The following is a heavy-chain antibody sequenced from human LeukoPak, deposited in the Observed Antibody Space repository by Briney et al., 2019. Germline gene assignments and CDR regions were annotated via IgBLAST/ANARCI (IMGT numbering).Heavy chain of an antibody. CDR2: ISAYNGNT. CDR1: GYTFTSYG. Sequence: GASVKVSCKASGYTFTSYGISWVRQAPGQGLEWMGWISAYNGNTSYAQKLQGRVTMTTDTSTSTAYMGLRSLRSDDTAVYYCARARSRWGYCSSTSCYSHFDYWGQGTLATVSS. V-gene: IGHV1-18*04. J-gene: IGHJ4*02. CDR3: ARARSRWGYCSSTSCYSHFDY. D-gene: IGHD2-2*01.